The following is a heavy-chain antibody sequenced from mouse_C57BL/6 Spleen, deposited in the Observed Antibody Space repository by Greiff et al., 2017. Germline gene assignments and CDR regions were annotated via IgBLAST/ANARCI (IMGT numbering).Heavy chain of an antibody. CDR3: ARRGTTGFAY. D-gene: IGHD1-1*01. CDR1: GYSITSGYY. Sequence: VQLQQSGPGLVKPSQSLSLTCSVTGYSITSGYYWNWIRQFPGNKLEWMGYISYDGSNNYNPSLKNRISITRDTSKNQFFLKLNSVTTEDTATYYCARRGTTGFAYWGQGTPVTVSA. CDR2: ISYDGSN. J-gene: IGHJ3*01. V-gene: IGHV3-6*01.